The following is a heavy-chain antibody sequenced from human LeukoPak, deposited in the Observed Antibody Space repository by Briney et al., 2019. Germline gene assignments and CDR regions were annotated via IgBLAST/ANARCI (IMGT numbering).Heavy chain of an antibody. J-gene: IGHJ5*02. CDR3: ARHHGP. CDR2: IYDSGST. V-gene: IGHV4-39*01. Sequence: SETLSLTCTVSGGSIRSSYYYWGRIRQPPGKGLEWIGSIYDSGSTYYNPSLKSRVTISVDTSKNQFSLKLNSVTAADTAVYYCARHHGPWGQGTLVTVSS. CDR1: GGSIRSSYYY.